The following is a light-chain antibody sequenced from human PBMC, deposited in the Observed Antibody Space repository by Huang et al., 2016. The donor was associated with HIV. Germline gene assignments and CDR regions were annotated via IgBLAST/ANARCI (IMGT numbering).Light chain of an antibody. V-gene: IGKV3-15*01. Sequence: EIVMMQSPATLSVSPGERATLSCRASQSVSSNLAWYQQKPGQALRLLIYGASTRATGIPARFSGSGSGTEFTLTISSLQSEDFAVYYCQQYNNRPPLTFGGGTKVEIK. CDR1: QSVSSN. J-gene: IGKJ4*01. CDR3: QQYNNRPPLT. CDR2: GAS.